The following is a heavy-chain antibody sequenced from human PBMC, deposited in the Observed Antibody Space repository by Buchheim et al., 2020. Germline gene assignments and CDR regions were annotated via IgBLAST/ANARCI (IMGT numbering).Heavy chain of an antibody. V-gene: IGHV4-34*01. CDR2: INHSGST. D-gene: IGHD5-18*01. J-gene: IGHJ6*02. CDR3: ARVVTWIQLWSDYYYYYGMDV. Sequence: QVQLQQWGAGLLKPSETLSLTCAVYGGSFSGYYWSWIRQPPGKGLEWIGEINHSGSTNYNPSLKSRVTISVETSKNQFSLKLSSVTAADTAVYYCARVVTWIQLWSDYYYYYGMDVWGQGTT. CDR1: GGSFSGYY.